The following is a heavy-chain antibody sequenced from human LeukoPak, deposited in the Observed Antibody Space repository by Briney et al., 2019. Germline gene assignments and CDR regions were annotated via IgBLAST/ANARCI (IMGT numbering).Heavy chain of an antibody. D-gene: IGHD2-2*01. CDR3: ARDSRHWSVDY. CDR1: GYTFTGYY. V-gene: IGHV1-46*01. CDR2: INPNDETT. Sequence: GASVKVSCKASGYTFTGYYMHWVRQAPGQGLEWMGIINPNDETTSHAQKFQGRVTMTTDTSTSTVYMELSSLSSEDTALYYCARDSRHWSVDYWGQGTVVTVSS. J-gene: IGHJ4*02.